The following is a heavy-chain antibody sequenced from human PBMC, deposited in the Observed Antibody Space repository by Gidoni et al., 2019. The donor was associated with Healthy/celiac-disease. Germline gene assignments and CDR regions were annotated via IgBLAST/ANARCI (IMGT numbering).Heavy chain of an antibody. V-gene: IGHV1-69*04. J-gene: IGHJ4*02. Sequence: QVQLVQSGAEVQKPGSSVKVSCKASVGTFSSYAISWVRQAPGQGLEWMGRIIPILGIENYAQKFQGRVTITADKSTSTAYMELSSLRSEDTAVYYCARTYYYGSGSYSPFDYWGQGTLVTVSS. CDR3: ARTYYYGSGSYSPFDY. CDR2: IIPILGIE. CDR1: VGTFSSYA. D-gene: IGHD3-10*01.